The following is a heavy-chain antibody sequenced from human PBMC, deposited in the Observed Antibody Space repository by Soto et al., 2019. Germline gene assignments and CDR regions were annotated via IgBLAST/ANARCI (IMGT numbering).Heavy chain of an antibody. J-gene: IGHJ3*02. CDR2: ISSSSSTI. V-gene: IGHV3-48*02. CDR1: GFTFSSYS. CDR3: ARDQYYYGSGSPEAFDI. Sequence: GGSLRLSCAASGFTFSSYSMNWVRQAPGKGLEWVSYISSSSSTIYYADSVKGRFTISRDNAKNSLYLQMNSLRDEDTAVYYCARDQYYYGSGSPEAFDIWGQGTMVTVS. D-gene: IGHD3-10*01.